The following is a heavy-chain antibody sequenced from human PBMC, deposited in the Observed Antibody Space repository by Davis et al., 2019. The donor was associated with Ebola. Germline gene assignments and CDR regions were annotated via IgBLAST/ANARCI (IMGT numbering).Heavy chain of an antibody. CDR2: ISSSSYI. V-gene: IGHV3-21*04. CDR1: GFTFSSYS. D-gene: IGHD3-3*01. CDR3: AKASKYYDFWSDYYGMDV. J-gene: IGHJ6*02. Sequence: GESLKISCAASGFTFSSYSMNWVRQAPGKGLEWVSSISSSSYIYYADSVKGRFTISRDNSKNTLYLQMNSLRAEDTAVYYCAKASKYYDFWSDYYGMDVWGQGTTVTVSS.